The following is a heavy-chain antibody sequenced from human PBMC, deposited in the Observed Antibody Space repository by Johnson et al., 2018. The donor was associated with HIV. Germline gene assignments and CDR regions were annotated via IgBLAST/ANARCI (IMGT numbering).Heavy chain of an antibody. CDR1: GFTFSSYA. J-gene: IGHJ3*02. CDR2: ISYDGSNK. CDR3: ARQYRNSGSRTGAFDI. Sequence: QVQLVESGGGVVQPGRSLRLSCAASGFTFSSYAMHWVRQAPGKGLAWVAVISYDGSNKYYADSVKGRFTLSRDNSKNTLYLQMNSLIAEDTAVYYCARQYRNSGSRTGAFDIWGQGTMVTVSS. D-gene: IGHD1-26*01. V-gene: IGHV3-30-3*01.